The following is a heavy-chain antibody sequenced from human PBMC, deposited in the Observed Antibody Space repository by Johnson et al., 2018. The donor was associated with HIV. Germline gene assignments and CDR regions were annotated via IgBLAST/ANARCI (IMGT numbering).Heavy chain of an antibody. Sequence: VQLVESGGGVVQPGRSLRLSCAASGFTFSSYPMHWVRQAPGKGLEWVGRIKSKTDGGTTDYAAPVKGRFTISRDDSKNTLYLQINSLKTEDTAVYYCRLVEAIWYDSSGPSDAFDIWGQGTMVTVSS. J-gene: IGHJ3*02. CDR3: RLVEAIWYDSSGPSDAFDI. V-gene: IGHV3-15*01. CDR1: GFTFSSYP. D-gene: IGHD3-22*01. CDR2: IKSKTDGGTT.